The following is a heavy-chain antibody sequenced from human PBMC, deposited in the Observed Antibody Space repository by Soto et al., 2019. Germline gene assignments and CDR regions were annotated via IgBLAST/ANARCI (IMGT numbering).Heavy chain of an antibody. Sequence: EVQLLESGGVLVQPGGSLRLSCAASGFTFSSYAMSWVRQAPGKGLEWVSGISGGGSTVYYADSVKGRFTISRDNSKNTLYLQMNSLGAEDTAAYYCAKDLASAGTFSRYFDYWGQGTLVTVSS. D-gene: IGHD6-13*01. CDR3: AKDLASAGTFSRYFDY. J-gene: IGHJ4*02. CDR2: ISGGGSTV. V-gene: IGHV3-23*01. CDR1: GFTFSSYA.